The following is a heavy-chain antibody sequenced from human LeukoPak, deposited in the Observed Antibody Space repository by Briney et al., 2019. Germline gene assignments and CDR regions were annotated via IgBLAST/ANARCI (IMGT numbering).Heavy chain of an antibody. CDR2: INHSGGT. Sequence: SETLSLTCAVYGGSFSGYYWSWIRQPPGKGLEWIREINHSGGTNYNPSLKSRVTISVDTSKNQFSLKLSSVTAADTAVYYCARGRSVFLKLLDYWGQGTLVTVSS. D-gene: IGHD1-14*01. CDR1: GGSFSGYY. CDR3: ARGRSVFLKLLDY. V-gene: IGHV4-34*01. J-gene: IGHJ4*02.